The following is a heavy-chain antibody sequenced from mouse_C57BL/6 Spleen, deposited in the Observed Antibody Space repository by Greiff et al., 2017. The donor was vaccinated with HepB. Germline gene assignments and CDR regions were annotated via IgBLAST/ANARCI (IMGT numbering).Heavy chain of an antibody. J-gene: IGHJ2*01. CDR2: IDPSDSYT. Sequence: QVQLQQPGAELVKPGASVKLSCKASGYTFTSYWMQWVKQRPGQGLEWIGEIDPSDSYTNYNQKFKGKATFTVDTSSSTAYMQLSSLTSEDSAVYYCARSEAYYGNSFDYWGQGTTLTVSS. D-gene: IGHD2-10*01. CDR3: ARSEAYYGNSFDY. V-gene: IGHV1-50*01. CDR1: GYTFTSYW.